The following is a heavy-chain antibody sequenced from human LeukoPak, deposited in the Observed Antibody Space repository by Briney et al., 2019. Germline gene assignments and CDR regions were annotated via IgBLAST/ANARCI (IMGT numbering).Heavy chain of an antibody. V-gene: IGHV3-23*01. D-gene: IGHD3-22*01. CDR1: GFAFSSYA. CDR3: TKVINSGYYYYFDS. J-gene: IGHJ4*02. Sequence: GGPLRLSCAASGFAFSSYAVGWVRQAPGKGLEWVSNYISSCGSTYYEASEKGRFTISNDNSKTTLHLQMNSLRADATAVYYGTKVINSGYYYYFDSWGQGTLVTVSS. CDR2: YISSCGST.